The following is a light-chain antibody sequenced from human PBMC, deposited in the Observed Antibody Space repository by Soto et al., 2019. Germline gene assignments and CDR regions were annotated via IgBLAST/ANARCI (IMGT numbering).Light chain of an antibody. CDR1: QSVNNNY. V-gene: IGKV3-20*01. Sequence: EIVLTQAPGTLSLSPGERGTLSCRASQSVNNNYLAWYQQKPGQAPRLLVHGAAIRATGIPDRFSGSGSGADFTLTISRLEPEDFAVYYCQQYGSSPGTFGQGTRLEI. J-gene: IGKJ5*01. CDR3: QQYGSSPGT. CDR2: GAA.